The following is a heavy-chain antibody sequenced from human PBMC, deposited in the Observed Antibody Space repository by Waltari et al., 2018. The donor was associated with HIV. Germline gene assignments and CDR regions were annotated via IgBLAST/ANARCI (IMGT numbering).Heavy chain of an antibody. V-gene: IGHV3-21*06. D-gene: IGHD3-3*01. CDR3: ARDRSDDFWSGPNYGMDV. Sequence: EEHLVESGGGLVKPGESLRLSCAASGFDFNTYSMNWVRQAPGKGCEGGSTIRGKNIYIYSADSGKGRFTISRDNAKNSLYLQMSSLRAEDTAVYYCARDRSDDFWSGPNYGMDVWGQGTTVTVSS. CDR1: GFDFNTYS. CDR2: IRGKNIYI. J-gene: IGHJ6*02.